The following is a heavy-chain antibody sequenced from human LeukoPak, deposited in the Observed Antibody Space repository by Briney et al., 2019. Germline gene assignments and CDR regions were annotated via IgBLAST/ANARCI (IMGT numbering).Heavy chain of an antibody. V-gene: IGHV3-23*01. D-gene: IGHD3-22*01. J-gene: IGHJ4*02. CDR1: GFTFNSYW. CDR2: IGGSGGT. CDR3: GIRDTSAYYVF. Sequence: TGGSLRLPCAASGFTFNSYWMHWVRQAPGTGLEWVSAIGGSGGTYYADSVKGRFTISRDNSKNALYLQMNGLRAEDTAVYYCGIRDTSAYYVFWGQGTLVTVSS.